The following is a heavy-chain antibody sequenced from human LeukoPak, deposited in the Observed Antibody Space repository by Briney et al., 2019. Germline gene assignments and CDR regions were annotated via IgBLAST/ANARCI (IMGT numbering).Heavy chain of an antibody. CDR3: ARSIKTTSYFYYYMDV. D-gene: IGHD2/OR15-2a*01. CDR2: IYTSGST. CDR1: GGSISSYY. J-gene: IGHJ6*03. Sequence: PSETLSLTCTVSGGSISSYYWSWIRQPAGKGLEWIGRIYTSGSTNYNPSLKSRVTMSVDTSKNQFSLRLSSVTAADTAIYYCARSIKTTSYFYYYMDVWGKGTTVTVSS. V-gene: IGHV4-4*07.